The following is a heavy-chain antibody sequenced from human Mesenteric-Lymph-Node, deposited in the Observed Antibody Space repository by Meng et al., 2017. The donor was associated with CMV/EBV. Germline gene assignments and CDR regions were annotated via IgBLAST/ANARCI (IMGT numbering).Heavy chain of an antibody. D-gene: IGHD3-3*01. CDR3: AKDSSDDFWSAYFPFYPYGMDV. V-gene: IGHV3-48*03. CDR2: ISASGYTI. Sequence: GGSLRLSCAASRFTFSSYEMNWVRLAPGRGLEWVSYISASGYTIYYADSVKGRFTISRDNAKNSLYLQMNSLRAEDTAVYYCAKDSSDDFWSAYFPFYPYGMDVWGQGATVTVSS. J-gene: IGHJ6*02. CDR1: RFTFSSYE.